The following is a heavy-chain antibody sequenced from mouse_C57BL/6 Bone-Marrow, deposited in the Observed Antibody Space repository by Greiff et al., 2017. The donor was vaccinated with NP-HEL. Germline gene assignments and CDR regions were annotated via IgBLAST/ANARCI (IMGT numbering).Heavy chain of an antibody. CDR3: ASLEYAMDY. V-gene: IGHV7-3*01. J-gene: IGHJ4*01. CDR2: IRNKANGYTT. CDR1: GFTFTDYY. Sequence: DVMLVESGGGLVQPGGSLSLSCAASGFTFTDYYMSWVRQPPGKALEWLGFIRNKANGYTTEYSASVKGRFTISRDNSQSILYLQMNALRAEDSATYYCASLEYAMDYWGQGTSVTVSS.